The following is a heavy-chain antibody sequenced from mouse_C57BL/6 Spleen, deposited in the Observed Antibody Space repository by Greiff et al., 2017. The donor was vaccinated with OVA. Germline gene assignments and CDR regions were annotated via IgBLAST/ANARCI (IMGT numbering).Heavy chain of an antibody. J-gene: IGHJ2*01. CDR3: AREVITTVVDYFDY. V-gene: IGHV5-4*01. CDR2: ISDGGSYT. D-gene: IGHD1-1*01. CDR1: GFTFSSYA. Sequence: EVKLVESGGGLVKPGGSLKLSCAASGFTFSSYAMSWVRQTPEKRLEWVATISDGGSYTYYPDNVKGRFTISRDNAKNNLYLQMSHLKSEDTAMYYCAREVITTVVDYFDYWGQGTTLTVSS.